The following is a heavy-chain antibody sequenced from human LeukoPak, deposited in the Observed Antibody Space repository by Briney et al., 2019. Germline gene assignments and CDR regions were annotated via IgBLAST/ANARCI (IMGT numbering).Heavy chain of an antibody. CDR2: IYHSGST. D-gene: IGHD6-13*01. CDR3: ARAKAAVGRLFDY. J-gene: IGHJ4*02. CDR1: GYSISSAYY. V-gene: IGHV4-38-2*02. Sequence: SETLSFTCIVSGYSISSAYYWGWIRQPPGKGLEWIGTIYHSGSTYYNPSLESRVTISVDTSKNQFSLKLGSVTATDTALYYCARAKAAVGRLFDYWGQGTLVTVSS.